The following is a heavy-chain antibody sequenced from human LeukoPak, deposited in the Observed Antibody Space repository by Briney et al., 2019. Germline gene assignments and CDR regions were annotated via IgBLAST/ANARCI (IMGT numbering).Heavy chain of an antibody. V-gene: IGHV3-72*01. Sequence: GGSLRLSCAGAGFSIADHHMGWVRQAPGTGPEWIGRSATTKPNSCTTQYAASVRGRFTISRDDSQNSLYLHLNSLKTEDTAVYYCVRVVTTRSGWYHFDNWGLGTLVSVSS. CDR2: SATTKPNSCTT. D-gene: IGHD6-13*01. CDR1: GFSIADHH. J-gene: IGHJ4*02. CDR3: VRVVTTRSGWYHFDN.